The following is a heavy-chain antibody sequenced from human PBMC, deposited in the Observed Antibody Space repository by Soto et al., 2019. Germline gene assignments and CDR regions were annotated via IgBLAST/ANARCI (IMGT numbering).Heavy chain of an antibody. CDR2: INHSGST. V-gene: IGHV4-34*01. J-gene: IGHJ6*02. Sequence: SETMSLTCAVYGGSFSGYYWSWIRQPPGKELEWIGEINHSGSTNYNPSLKSRVTISVDTSKNQFSLKLSSVTAADTAVYYCARGPYDFWSGYYKGYYYGMDVWGQGTTVTVSS. D-gene: IGHD3-3*01. CDR3: ARGPYDFWSGYYKGYYYGMDV. CDR1: GGSFSGYY.